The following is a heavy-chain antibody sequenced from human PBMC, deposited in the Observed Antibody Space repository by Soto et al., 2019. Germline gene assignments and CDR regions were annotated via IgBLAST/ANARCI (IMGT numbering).Heavy chain of an antibody. V-gene: IGHV4-39*01. D-gene: IGHD4-17*01. CDR1: GCSISSGDYY. CDR2: IYYSGST. J-gene: IGHJ6*02. CDR3: ARQYDGDYIAYYYYYGMDV. Sequence: PSETLSLTCTVSGCSISSGDYYWSWIRQPPGKGLEWIGYIYYSGSTYYNPSLKSRVTISVDTSKNQFSLKLSSVTAADTAVYYCARQYDGDYIAYYYYYGMDVWGQGTTVTVSS.